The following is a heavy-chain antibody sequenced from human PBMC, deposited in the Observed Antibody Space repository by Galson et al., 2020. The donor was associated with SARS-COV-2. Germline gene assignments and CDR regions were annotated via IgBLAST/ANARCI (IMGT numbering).Heavy chain of an antibody. V-gene: IGHV3-11*03. CDR2: ISSGTSFI. J-gene: IGHJ4*02. Sequence: KIGESLKISCTASGFIFSDYDMTWIRQAPGKGLEWVSYISSGTSFIKYADSLRGRFTISRDNTKNSLNLQMSSLRAEDTAVYYCVPAIFGVVPLGFDYWGQGALVIVSS. CDR3: VPAIFGVVPLGFDY. D-gene: IGHD3-3*01. CDR1: GFIFSDYD.